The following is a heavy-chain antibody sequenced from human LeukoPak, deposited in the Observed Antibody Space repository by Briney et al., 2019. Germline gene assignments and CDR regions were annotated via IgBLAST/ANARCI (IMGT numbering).Heavy chain of an antibody. J-gene: IGHJ4*02. V-gene: IGHV1-2*02. D-gene: IGHD2-2*01. CDR2: TNPNDGDT. Sequence: ASVKVSCKASGYTFTDYYMHWVRQAPGQGVEWMGWTNPNDGDTNYAQKLQGRVTMTRDTSISTAHMEVSRLRSDDTAVYYCARANFLYCSSSTCLFDYWGQGTLVTVSS. CDR3: ARANFLYCSSSTCLFDY. CDR1: GYTFTDYY.